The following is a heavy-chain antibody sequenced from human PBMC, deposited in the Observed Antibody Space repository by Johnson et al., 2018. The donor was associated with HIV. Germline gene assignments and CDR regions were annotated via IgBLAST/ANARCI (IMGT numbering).Heavy chain of an antibody. Sequence: VQLVESGGGLVQPGGSLGLACVGSGFNVSNNYMSWVRQAPGKGLEWVANIKQDGSEKYYVDSVKGRFTIYRDNAKNSLYLQMNRLRAEDTAVYYCARVGYSSSWYGGYGAFDIWGQGTMVTVSS. D-gene: IGHD6-13*01. CDR2: IKQDGSEK. CDR1: GFNVSNNY. V-gene: IGHV3-7*05. J-gene: IGHJ3*02. CDR3: ARVGYSSSWYGGYGAFDI.